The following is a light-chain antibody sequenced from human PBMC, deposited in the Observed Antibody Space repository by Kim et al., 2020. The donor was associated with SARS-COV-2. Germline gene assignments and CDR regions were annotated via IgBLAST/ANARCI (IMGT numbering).Light chain of an antibody. Sequence: GQKVPISCSGSSSNIGSNTVNWYQQLPGTAPKLLIYSNNQRPSGVPDRFSGSMSGTSASLAISGLQSEDEADYYCAAWDDSLNGPMFGGGTQLTVL. CDR3: AAWDDSLNGPM. V-gene: IGLV1-44*01. CDR1: SSNIGSNT. J-gene: IGLJ3*02. CDR2: SNN.